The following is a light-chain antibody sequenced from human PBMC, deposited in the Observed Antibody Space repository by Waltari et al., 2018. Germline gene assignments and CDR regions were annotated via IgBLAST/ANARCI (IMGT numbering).Light chain of an antibody. CDR3: QHYVRLPAT. J-gene: IGKJ1*01. V-gene: IGKV3-20*01. Sequence: EIVFKQTPAPPSLSPGERATLPCRASQSVGSSLAWYQQKPGQAPRLLIYGASNKDGGIPERFSGSGSGTDFSLTISRLEPEDFVVYYCQHYVRLPATFGQGTKVEIK. CDR2: GAS. CDR1: QSVGSS.